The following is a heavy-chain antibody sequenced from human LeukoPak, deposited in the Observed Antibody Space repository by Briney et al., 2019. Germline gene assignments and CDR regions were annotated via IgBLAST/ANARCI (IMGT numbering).Heavy chain of an antibody. D-gene: IGHD3-10*02. CDR3: TREKYVPDS. CDR1: GFTFSSYA. J-gene: IGHJ5*02. V-gene: IGHV3-7*03. Sequence: GGSLRLSCAASGFTFSSYAMHWVRQTPGKGLEWVASISDGGRATYYGDSVRGRFTISRDDARNSLFLQMNGLRADDTAVYYCTREKYVPDSWGQGTLVTVSS. CDR2: ISDGGRAT.